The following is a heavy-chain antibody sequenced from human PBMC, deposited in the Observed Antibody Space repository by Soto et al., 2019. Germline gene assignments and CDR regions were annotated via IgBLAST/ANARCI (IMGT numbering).Heavy chain of an antibody. J-gene: IGHJ5*02. V-gene: IGHV1-8*01. CDR3: ARERSAAGTGWFDP. CDR2: MNPNSGNT. D-gene: IGHD6-13*01. CDR1: GYTFTSYD. Sequence: ASVKVSCKASGYTFTSYDINWVRQATGQGLEWMGWMNPNSGNTGYAQKFQGRVTMTRNTSISTAYMELSSLRYKDTAVYYCARERSAAGTGWFDPRGQGTLVTVSS.